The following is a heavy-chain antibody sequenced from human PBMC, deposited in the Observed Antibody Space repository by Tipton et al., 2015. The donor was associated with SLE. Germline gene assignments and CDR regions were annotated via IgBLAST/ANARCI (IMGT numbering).Heavy chain of an antibody. D-gene: IGHD2-2*01. Sequence: QLVQSGAEVKKPGASVKVSCKASGYTFTSYYMHWVRQAPGQGLEWMGIINPSGGSTSYAQKFQGRVTMTRDTSTSTVYMELSSLRSEDTAVYYCAREPRDVVVPVAMSYYGMDVWGQGTTVTVSS. J-gene: IGHJ6*02. V-gene: IGHV1-46*01. CDR1: GYTFTSYY. CDR2: INPSGGST. CDR3: AREPRDVVVPVAMSYYGMDV.